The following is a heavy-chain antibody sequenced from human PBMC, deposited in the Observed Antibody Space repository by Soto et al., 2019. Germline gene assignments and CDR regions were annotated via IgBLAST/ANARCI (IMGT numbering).Heavy chain of an antibody. CDR3: AKRGEWQMSYFDY. D-gene: IGHD3-16*01. CDR2: ISGSGDNT. Sequence: EVQLLQSGGGPVQPGGSLRLSCAGSGFSFSFYAINWVRQAPGKGLEWVSGISGSGDNTYYADSVKGRFTMSRDNSRNTVYLQLNSLRAEDTAVYYCAKRGEWQMSYFDYWGQGALVTVSS. J-gene: IGHJ4*02. V-gene: IGHV3-23*01. CDR1: GFSFSFYA.